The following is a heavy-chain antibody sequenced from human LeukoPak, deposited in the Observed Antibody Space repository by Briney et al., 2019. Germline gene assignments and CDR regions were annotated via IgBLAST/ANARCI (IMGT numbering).Heavy chain of an antibody. J-gene: IGHJ4*02. Sequence: GGSLRLSCAASGFTFDDYGMSWVRQAPGKGLEWVSGINWNGGSTGYADSVKGRFTISRDNAKNSPYLQMNSLRAEDTALYHCARETSSGWYFDYWGQGTLVTVSS. CDR2: INWNGGST. CDR1: GFTFDDYG. CDR3: ARETSSGWYFDY. D-gene: IGHD6-19*01. V-gene: IGHV3-20*01.